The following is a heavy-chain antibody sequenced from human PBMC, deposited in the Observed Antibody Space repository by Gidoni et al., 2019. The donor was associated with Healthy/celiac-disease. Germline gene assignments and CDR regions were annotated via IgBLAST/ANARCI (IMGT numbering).Heavy chain of an antibody. CDR3: ARVPLGYCTNGVCYYYYGMDV. Sequence: QVQLVQSGAEVKKPGASVKVSCKASGYTFTGYYMHWVRQAPGQGLEWMGWINPNSGGTNYAQKFQGRVTMTRDTSISTAYMELSRLRSDDTAVYYCARVPLGYCTNGVCYYYYGMDVWGQGTTVTVSS. D-gene: IGHD2-8*01. CDR1: GYTFTGYY. J-gene: IGHJ6*02. V-gene: IGHV1-2*02. CDR2: INPNSGGT.